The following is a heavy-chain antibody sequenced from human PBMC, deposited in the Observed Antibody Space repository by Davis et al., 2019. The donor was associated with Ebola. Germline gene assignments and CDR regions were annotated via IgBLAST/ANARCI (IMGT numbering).Heavy chain of an antibody. Sequence: SVKVSCKASGGTFSSSAIIWVRQAPGQGLEWMGGIIPIFGTANYAQKFQGRVTITADESTSTAYMELSSLRSEDTAVYYCASRIRCSSTSCYNDYWGQGTLVTVSS. V-gene: IGHV1-69*13. D-gene: IGHD2-2*02. CDR3: ASRIRCSSTSCYNDY. J-gene: IGHJ4*02. CDR1: GGTFSSSA. CDR2: IIPIFGTA.